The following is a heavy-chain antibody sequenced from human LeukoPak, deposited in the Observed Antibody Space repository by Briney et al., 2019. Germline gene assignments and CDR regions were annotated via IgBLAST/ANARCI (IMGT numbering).Heavy chain of an antibody. CDR2: ISGSGDST. J-gene: IGHJ4*02. Sequence: GGSLRLSCAASGFTFSSYAMSWVRQAPGKGLEWVSAISGSGDSTYYAGSVKGRFTISRDNSKNTLYLQMNSLRAEDTAVYYCAKEGDSSTWYDLYDYWGQGTLVTVSS. V-gene: IGHV3-23*01. CDR1: GFTFSSYA. CDR3: AKEGDSSTWYDLYDY. D-gene: IGHD6-13*01.